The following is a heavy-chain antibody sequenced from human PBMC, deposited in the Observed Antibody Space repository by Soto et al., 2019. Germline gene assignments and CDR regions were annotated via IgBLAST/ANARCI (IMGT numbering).Heavy chain of an antibody. V-gene: IGHV5-51*01. CDR3: ASTSIAAAGKDYNWFDP. J-gene: IGHJ5*02. CDR1: GYSVTSYW. Sequence: GESQKISCKGSGYSVTSYWIGWVRQMPGKGLEWMGIIYPGDSDTRYSPSFQGQVTISADKSISTAYLQWSSLKASDTAMYYCASTSIAAAGKDYNWFDPWGQGTLVTVSS. D-gene: IGHD6-13*01. CDR2: IYPGDSDT.